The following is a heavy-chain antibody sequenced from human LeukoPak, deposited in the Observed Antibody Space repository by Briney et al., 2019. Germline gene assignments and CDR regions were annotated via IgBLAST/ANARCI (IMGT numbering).Heavy chain of an antibody. D-gene: IGHD1-26*01. V-gene: IGHV3-23*01. J-gene: IGHJ4*02. CDR1: GFTFSSYC. CDR2: ISGSGGST. Sequence: GGSLRLSCAASGFTFSSYCMNWVRQAPGKGLEWVSAISGSGGSTYYADSVEGRFTISRDNSKNTLYLQMNCLRPEDTAVYYCARDVSGSYSFDNWGQGSLVTVSS. CDR3: ARDVSGSYSFDN.